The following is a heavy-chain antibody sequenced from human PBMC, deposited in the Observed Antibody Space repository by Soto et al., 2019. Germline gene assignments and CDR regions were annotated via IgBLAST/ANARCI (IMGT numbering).Heavy chain of an antibody. J-gene: IGHJ4*02. CDR3: ARYRREAVAGYTLDN. Sequence: PSATLSLTCTVSGASISSNYWTWIRQPPGKGLEWIGYVYNSGSTNYNPSLKSRVTISEDTSKSQFSLKVNSMTAADTAVYYCARYRREAVAGYTLDNWGQGILVTVSS. CDR2: VYNSGST. CDR1: GASISSNY. V-gene: IGHV4-59*01. D-gene: IGHD6-13*01.